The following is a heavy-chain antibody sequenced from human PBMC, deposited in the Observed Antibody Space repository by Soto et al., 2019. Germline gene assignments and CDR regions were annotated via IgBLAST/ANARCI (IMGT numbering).Heavy chain of an antibody. J-gene: IGHJ4*03. CDR3: ARHPDLDY. CDR1: GGSISGTSYF. V-gene: IGHV4-39*01. Sequence: QVQLQESGPGLVKPSETLSLSCTVSGGSISGTSYFWGWIRQPPGKGLEWIGSIRYDGDTYYNPSLKSRVTVSVDTSTNQFSVKLSSVPAAETAIYFCARHPDLDYWGHGTLVTVSS. CDR2: IRYDGDT.